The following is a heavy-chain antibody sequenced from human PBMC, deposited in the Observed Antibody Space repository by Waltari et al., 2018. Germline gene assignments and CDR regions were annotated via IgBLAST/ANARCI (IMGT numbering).Heavy chain of an antibody. CDR3: ARSYGSGSWDRSYYYYGMDV. D-gene: IGHD3-10*01. J-gene: IGHJ6*02. V-gene: IGHV4-38-2*01. Sequence: QVQLQESGPGLVKPSETLSLTCAVSGYSISSGYYWGWIRQPPGKGREWIGSIYHSGSTYYNPSLKSRVTISVDTSKNQFSLKLSSVTAADTAVYYCARSYGSGSWDRSYYYYGMDVWGQGTTVTVSS. CDR1: GYSISSGYY. CDR2: IYHSGST.